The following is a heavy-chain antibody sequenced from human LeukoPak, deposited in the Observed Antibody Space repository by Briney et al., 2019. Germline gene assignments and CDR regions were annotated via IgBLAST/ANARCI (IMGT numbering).Heavy chain of an antibody. CDR3: ARGPIQLWIHNAMDV. V-gene: IGHV3-49*04. CDR1: GFIFGDHA. CDR2: IRSKAYRGTT. J-gene: IGHJ6*02. Sequence: PGGSLRLSCTGSGFIFGDHAMSWVRQAPGKGLEWVGFIRSKAYRGTTEYAASVKGSFTISRDDSASIAYLQMNSLRTEDTAVYYCARGPIQLWIHNAMDVWGQGTTVTVSS. D-gene: IGHD5-18*01.